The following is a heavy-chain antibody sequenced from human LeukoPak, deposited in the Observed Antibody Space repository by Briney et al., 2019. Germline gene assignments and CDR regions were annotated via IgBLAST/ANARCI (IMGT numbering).Heavy chain of an antibody. D-gene: IGHD6-6*01. CDR2: INHSGST. CDR3: ARVRDNNSSSSPGVPYYFDC. CDR1: GGSISSYY. Sequence: NPSETLSLTCTVSGGSISSYYWSWIRQSPGKGLEWIGEINHSGSTNYNPSLKSRVTMSVDTSKNQFSLKLSSVTAADTAVYYCARVRDNNSSSSPGVPYYFDCWGQGTLVTVSS. J-gene: IGHJ4*02. V-gene: IGHV4-34*01.